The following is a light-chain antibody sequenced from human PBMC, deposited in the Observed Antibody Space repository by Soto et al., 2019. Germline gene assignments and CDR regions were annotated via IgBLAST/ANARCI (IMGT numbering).Light chain of an antibody. V-gene: IGKV3-15*01. J-gene: IGKJ1*01. CDR1: QSISSN. CDR3: QQYNNWPRT. Sequence: TQSAATVSVSQEERATLSCRASQSISSNLAWYQHKPGQAPRLLIYGSSTRATGVPARFSGSGSGTEFTLTISSLQSEDFAVYYCQQYNNWPRTFGHGTKVDIK. CDR2: GSS.